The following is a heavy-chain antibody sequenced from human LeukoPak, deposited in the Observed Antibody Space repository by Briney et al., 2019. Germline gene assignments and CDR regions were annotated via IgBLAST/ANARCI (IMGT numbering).Heavy chain of an antibody. D-gene: IGHD3-22*01. V-gene: IGHV4-39*01. CDR1: GGSVSSTSYY. CDR3: ARSHTRYYYDNSGFYVPGLVYFDY. Sequence: PSETLSLTCTVSGGSVSSTSYYWGWIRQPPGKGLEWIGSIYYSGSTYYNPSLNSRVTISVDTSKNQFSLDLSSVAAADTAVFYCARSHTRYYYDNSGFYVPGLVYFDYWGQGTLVTVSS. J-gene: IGHJ4*02. CDR2: IYYSGST.